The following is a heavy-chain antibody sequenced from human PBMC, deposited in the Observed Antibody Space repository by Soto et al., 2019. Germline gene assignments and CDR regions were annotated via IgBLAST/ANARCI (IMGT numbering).Heavy chain of an antibody. CDR2: FYDSGNT. V-gene: IGHV4-59*01. J-gene: IGHJ4*02. CDR1: GGSINNYY. CDR3: TRSSPDGCSGGSCNQDY. D-gene: IGHD2-15*01. Sequence: QVQLQESGPGLVKPSETLSLTCTVSGGSINNYYWSWIRQPPGRGLVWIGYFYDSGNTHYNPSLDRRTTIAADTPKIQFSQKLSSGTAAYTAVYYCTRSSPDGCSGGSCNQDYWGQGTLVTVSS.